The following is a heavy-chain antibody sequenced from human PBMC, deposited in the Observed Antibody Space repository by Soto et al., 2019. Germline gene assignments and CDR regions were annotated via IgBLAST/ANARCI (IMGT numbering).Heavy chain of an antibody. Sequence: QVQLVQSGAEVKKPGSSVKVSCKASGGTFSSYAISWVRQAPGQGIEWMGGIIPIFGTANYAQKFQGRVTITADESTRTAYIELSSLRSEDTAVYSWYRDTFRDYVAPNPNWFDPWGQGTLVTVSS. J-gene: IGHJ5*02. V-gene: IGHV1-69*01. CDR1: GGTFSSYA. D-gene: IGHD3-16*01. CDR2: IIPIFGTA. CDR3: YRDTFRDYVAPNPNWFDP.